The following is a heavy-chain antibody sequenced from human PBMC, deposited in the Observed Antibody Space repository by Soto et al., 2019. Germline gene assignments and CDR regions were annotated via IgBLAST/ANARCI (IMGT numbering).Heavy chain of an antibody. CDR1: GYTFTAYY. Sequence: QDQLVQSGAEVKKPGASVKVSCRASGYTFTAYYIHWVRRAPGLGLEWLGWINPSSGDTNYAPKFHGRVTMTRETSTSTSYMELSRLTSDDTAVYYCARARDYGDTDSWGQGTLVTVSS. D-gene: IGHD4-17*01. CDR3: ARARDYGDTDS. J-gene: IGHJ4*02. V-gene: IGHV1-2*02. CDR2: INPSSGDT.